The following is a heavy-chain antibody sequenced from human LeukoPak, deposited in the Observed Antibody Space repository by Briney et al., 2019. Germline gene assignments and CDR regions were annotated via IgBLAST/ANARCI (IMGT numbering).Heavy chain of an antibody. J-gene: IGHJ4*02. CDR3: ATLRIYARVAFDY. CDR1: GYTLTELS. D-gene: IGHD2-21*01. CDR2: FDPEDGET. V-gene: IGHV1-24*01. Sequence: ASVTVSYTVSGYTLTELSMHWVRQAPGKGREGMGGFDPEDGETIYAQKFQGRVTITKDRATDTAYMELSSLRSEDTAVYYCATLRIYARVAFDYWGQGTLVTVSS.